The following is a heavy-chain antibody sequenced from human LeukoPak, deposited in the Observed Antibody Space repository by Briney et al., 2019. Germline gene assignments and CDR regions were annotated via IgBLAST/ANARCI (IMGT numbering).Heavy chain of an antibody. J-gene: IGHJ4*02. CDR3: ARDSGVYPYHCSSTSCYFDY. V-gene: IGHV3-21*01. CDR1: GFTFSSYS. CDR2: ISSSSSYI. Sequence: GGSLRLSCAASGFTFSSYSMNWVRQAPGKGLEWVSSISSSSSYIYYADSVKGRFTISRDNAKNSLYLQMNSLRAEDTAVYYCARDSGVYPYHCSSTSCYFDYWGQGTLVTVSS. D-gene: IGHD2-2*01.